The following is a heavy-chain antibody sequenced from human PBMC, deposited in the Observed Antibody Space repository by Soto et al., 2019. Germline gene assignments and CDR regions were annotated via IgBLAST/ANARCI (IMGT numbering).Heavy chain of an antibody. CDR3: ARAGPSGYSGYDWGTLYYYYGMDV. J-gene: IGHJ6*02. Sequence: SETLSLTCTVSGGSISSYYWSWIRQPPGKGLEWIWYIYYSGSTNYNPSLKSRVTISVDTSKNQFSLKLSSVTAADTAVYYCARAGPSGYSGYDWGTLYYYYGMDVWGQGTTVTVSS. V-gene: IGHV4-59*01. D-gene: IGHD5-12*01. CDR2: IYYSGST. CDR1: GGSISSYY.